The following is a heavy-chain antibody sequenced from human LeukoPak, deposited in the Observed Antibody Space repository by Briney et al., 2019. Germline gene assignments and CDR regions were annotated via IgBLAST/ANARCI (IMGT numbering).Heavy chain of an antibody. V-gene: IGHV1-2*02. D-gene: IGHD5-24*01. J-gene: IGHJ4*02. CDR1: GYTFTDYY. CDR3: ARGRNIEMTTMSGGSDY. CDR2: LNPNSGDT. Sequence: ASVKVSCKASGYTFTDYYMHWVRQAPGQGREGMGWLNPNSGDTNYAQKFQGRVSMTRDSSISTAYMDLSDLRSDDTAVYSCARGRNIEMTTMSGGSDYWGQGTLVTVSS.